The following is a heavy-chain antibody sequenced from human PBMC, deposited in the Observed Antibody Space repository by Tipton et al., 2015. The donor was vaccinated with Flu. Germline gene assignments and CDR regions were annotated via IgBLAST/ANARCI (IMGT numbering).Heavy chain of an antibody. CDR3: ARTTYDYTNYGTPGAYGMDV. CDR2: IFYNGST. V-gene: IGHV4-59*01. J-gene: IGHJ6*02. CDR1: GDSITTYY. D-gene: IGHD4-11*01. Sequence: GLVKPSETLSHICSVSGDSITTYYWSWIRQPPGQGSEWIGYIFYNGSTNYSPSLKSRVTISVDTSKNQFSLSLSSVTAADTAVYYCARTTYDYTNYGTPGAYGMDVWSQRTTVTVSS.